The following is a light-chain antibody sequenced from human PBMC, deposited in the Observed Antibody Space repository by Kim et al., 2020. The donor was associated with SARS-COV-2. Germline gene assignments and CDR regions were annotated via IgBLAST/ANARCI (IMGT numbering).Light chain of an antibody. CDR3: ASFTSKSTPS. J-gene: IGLJ1*01. Sequence: GQSITISCTGTSSDVGAYDYVSWYQQHPGKAPKLMIYDVNNRPSGVSNRFSGSKSDNMASLTISGLQPEDEADYYCASFTSKSTPSFGTGTKVTVL. CDR2: DVN. CDR1: SSDVGAYDY. V-gene: IGLV2-14*03.